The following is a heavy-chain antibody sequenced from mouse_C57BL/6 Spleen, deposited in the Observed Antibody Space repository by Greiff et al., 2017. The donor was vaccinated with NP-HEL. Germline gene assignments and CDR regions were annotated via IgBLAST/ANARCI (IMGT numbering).Heavy chain of an antibody. Sequence: QVQLKESGAELVRPGTSVKVSCKASGYAFTNYLIEWVKQRPGQGLEWIGVINPGSGGTNYNEKFKGKATLTADKSSSTAYMQLSSLTSEDSAVYFCARREDLWGDFAYWGQGTLVTVSA. V-gene: IGHV1-54*01. CDR3: ARREDLWGDFAY. CDR2: INPGSGGT. CDR1: GYAFTNYL. J-gene: IGHJ3*01. D-gene: IGHD2-13*01.